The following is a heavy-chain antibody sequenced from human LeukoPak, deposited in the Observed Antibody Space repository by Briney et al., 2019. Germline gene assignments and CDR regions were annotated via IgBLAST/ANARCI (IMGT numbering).Heavy chain of an antibody. CDR1: GYTFTCYG. CDR2: ISFHNGNT. V-gene: IGHV1-18*01. CDR3: ARADVSGSYFHLDY. Sequence: ASVKVSCKASGYTFTCYGISWVRQAPGQGLEWMGWISFHNGNTNYPQKLQGRVTMTTDRSTSTAYMELRSLRSDDTAVYYCARADVSGSYFHLDYWGQGTLVTVSS. J-gene: IGHJ4*02. D-gene: IGHD3-16*01.